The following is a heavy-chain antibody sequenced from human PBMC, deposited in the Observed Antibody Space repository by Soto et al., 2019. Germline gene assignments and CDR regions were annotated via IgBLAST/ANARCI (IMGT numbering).Heavy chain of an antibody. CDR2: IYYSGST. D-gene: IGHD2-2*01. V-gene: IGHV4-39*01. CDR1: GGSISSSSYY. CDR3: ASLGYYCSSTSCYATPEGGSSSSGGPNRLVQH. Sequence: SETLSLTCTVSGGSISSSSYYWGWIRQPPGKGLEWIGSIYYSGSTYYNPSLKSRVTISVDTSKNQFSLKLSSVTAADTAVYYCASLGYYCSSTSCYATPEGGSSSSGGPNRLVQHWGQGTLVTVSS. J-gene: IGHJ1*01.